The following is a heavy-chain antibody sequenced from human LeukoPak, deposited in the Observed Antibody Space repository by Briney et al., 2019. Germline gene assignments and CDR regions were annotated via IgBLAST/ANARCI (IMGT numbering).Heavy chain of an antibody. J-gene: IGHJ5*02. D-gene: IGHD3-16*01. CDR1: GGSISSGSYH. Sequence: SQTLSLTCTVSGGSISSGSYHWSWIRQPAGKGLEWMGRISSSGSTNYNPSLKTRVTISMDTSKNQFSLKLTSVTAADTALYYCARYGRGGFDPWGQGTLVTVSS. CDR3: ARYGRGGFDP. CDR2: ISSSGST. V-gene: IGHV4-61*02.